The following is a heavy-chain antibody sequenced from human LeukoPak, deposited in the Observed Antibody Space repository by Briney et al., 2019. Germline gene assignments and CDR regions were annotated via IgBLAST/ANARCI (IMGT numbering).Heavy chain of an antibody. D-gene: IGHD5-18*01. CDR2: INPNSGGT. Sequence: ASVKVSCKASGYTFTGYYMHWVRQAPGQGLEWMGWINPNSGGTNYAQEFQGRVTMTRDTSISTAYMELSRLRSDDTAVYYCAQVLSVDTAMASWGIGYWGQGTLVTVSS. J-gene: IGHJ4*02. V-gene: IGHV1-2*02. CDR1: GYTFTGYY. CDR3: AQVLSVDTAMASWGIGY.